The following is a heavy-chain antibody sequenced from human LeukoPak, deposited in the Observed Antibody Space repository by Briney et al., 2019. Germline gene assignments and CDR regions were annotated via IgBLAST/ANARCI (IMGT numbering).Heavy chain of an antibody. J-gene: IGHJ4*02. CDR1: GFTFSDYY. D-gene: IGHD4-23*01. Sequence: PGGSLRLSCAASGFTFSDYYMSWIRQAPGKGLEWVSYISSSGSTIYYADSVKGRFTISRDNAKNSLYLRMNSLRAEDTAVYYCARGMTTVELAFDYWGQGTLVTVSS. V-gene: IGHV3-11*01. CDR2: ISSSGSTI. CDR3: ARGMTTVELAFDY.